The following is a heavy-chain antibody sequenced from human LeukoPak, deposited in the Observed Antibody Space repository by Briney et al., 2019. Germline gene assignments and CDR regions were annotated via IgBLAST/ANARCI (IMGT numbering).Heavy chain of an antibody. CDR3: AKDLGTFDYMDV. CDR2: IWYDGSNK. J-gene: IGHJ6*03. Sequence: GRSLRLSYGASGFTFSSYGMHWVRQAPGKGLEWVAVIWYDGSNKYYADSVKGRFTISRDNSKNTLYLQMNSLRAEDTAVYYCAKDLGTFDYMDVWGKGTTVTVSS. D-gene: IGHD3-16*01. CDR1: GFTFSSYG. V-gene: IGHV3-33*06.